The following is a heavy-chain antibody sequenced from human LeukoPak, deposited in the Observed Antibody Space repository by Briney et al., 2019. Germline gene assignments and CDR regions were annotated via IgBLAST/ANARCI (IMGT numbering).Heavy chain of an antibody. V-gene: IGHV3-21*04. J-gene: IGHJ4*02. CDR1: GFTFWSYN. CDR3: ARGASRADY. Sequence: GGSLRLSCAASGFTFWSYNINWVRQAPGKRPEWVSSISSRSSYIYYADSVKGPFTISRHNAKNSLYLPMNSLTAQHPPLYYLARGASRADYWGQGTLVTVSS. CDR2: ISSRSSYI.